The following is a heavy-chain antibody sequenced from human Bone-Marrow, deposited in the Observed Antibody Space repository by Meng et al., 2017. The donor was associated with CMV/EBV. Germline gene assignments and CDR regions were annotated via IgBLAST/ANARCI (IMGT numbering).Heavy chain of an antibody. D-gene: IGHD1-1*01. CDR1: GGSISTSNYY. Sequence: SETLSLTCTVSGGSISTSNYYWAWVRQPPGKGLEWIGSISDSGRTYYNPSLKSRVTISSDTSKNQFSLRLKSVTAADTAVYFCARYGTPGFDPWGQGILVTVSS. CDR2: ISDSGRT. CDR3: ARYGTPGFDP. J-gene: IGHJ5*02. V-gene: IGHV4-39*07.